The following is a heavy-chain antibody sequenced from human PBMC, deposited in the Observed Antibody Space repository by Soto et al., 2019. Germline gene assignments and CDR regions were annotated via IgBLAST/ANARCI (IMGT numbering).Heavy chain of an antibody. V-gene: IGHV1-58*02. CDR1: GFTFTSSA. J-gene: IGHJ4*02. CDR2: IVVGSGNT. Sequence: QMQLVQSGPEVKKPGTSVKVSCKASGFTFTSSAMQWVRQARGQRLEWIGWIVVGSGNTNYAQKFQERVTITRDMSTSTAYMELSSLRSEDTAVYYCAADPVYCSGGSCYSRPLYWGQGTLVTVSS. D-gene: IGHD2-15*01. CDR3: AADPVYCSGGSCYSRPLY.